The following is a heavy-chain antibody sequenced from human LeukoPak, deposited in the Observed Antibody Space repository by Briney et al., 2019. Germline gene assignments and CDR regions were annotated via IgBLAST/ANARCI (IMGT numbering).Heavy chain of an antibody. CDR1: GYTFTGYY. CDR2: INPNSGGT. D-gene: IGHD3-22*01. J-gene: IGHJ4*02. Sequence: GASVKVSCKASGYTFTGYYMHWVRQAPGQGLEWMGWINPNSGGTIYAQKFQGRVTMTRDTSISTAYMELSRLRSDDTAVYYCVRGIPYYYDSSGYYSRVLDYWGQGTLVTVSS. V-gene: IGHV1-2*02. CDR3: VRGIPYYYDSSGYYSRVLDY.